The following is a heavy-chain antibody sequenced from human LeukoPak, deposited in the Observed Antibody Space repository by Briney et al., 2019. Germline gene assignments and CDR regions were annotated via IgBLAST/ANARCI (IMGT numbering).Heavy chain of an antibody. J-gene: IGHJ3*02. D-gene: IGHD5-24*01. CDR3: ARDPRYDAFDI. V-gene: IGHV4-59*01. Sequence: PSETLSLTCTVSGGSISSYYWSWIRQPPGKGLEWIGYIYYSGSTNYNPSLKSRVTISVDTSKNQFSLKLSPVTAADTAVYYCARDPRYDAFDIWGQGTMVTVSS. CDR2: IYYSGST. CDR1: GGSISSYY.